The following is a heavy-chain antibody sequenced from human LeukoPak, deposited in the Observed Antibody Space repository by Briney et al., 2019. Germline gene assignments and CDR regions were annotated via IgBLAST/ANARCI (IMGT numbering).Heavy chain of an antibody. V-gene: IGHV1-18*01. CDR1: GYTFTSYG. CDR2: ISAYNGNT. J-gene: IGHJ3*02. CDR3: ARGGVKYYYDSSGYPTGDAFDI. Sequence: ASVKVSCKASGYTFTSYGISWVRQAPGQGLEWMGWISAYNGNTNYAQKLQGRVTMTTDTSTSTAYMELRSLRSDDTAVYYCARGGVKYYYDSSGYPTGDAFDIWGQGIMVTVSS. D-gene: IGHD3-22*01.